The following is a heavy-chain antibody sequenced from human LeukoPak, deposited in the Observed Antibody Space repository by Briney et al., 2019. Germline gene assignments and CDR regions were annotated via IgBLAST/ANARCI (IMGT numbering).Heavy chain of an antibody. CDR1: GGSLSSYY. D-gene: IGHD3-3*01. V-gene: IGHV4-59*01. Sequence: SETLSLTCTVSGGSLSSYYWSWIRQPPGKGLEWIGYIYYSGSTNYNPSLKSRVTISVDTSKNQFSLKLSSVTAADTAVYYCAGLYYDFWSGYYTGWFDPWGQGTLVTVSS. CDR2: IYYSGST. CDR3: AGLYYDFWSGYYTGWFDP. J-gene: IGHJ5*02.